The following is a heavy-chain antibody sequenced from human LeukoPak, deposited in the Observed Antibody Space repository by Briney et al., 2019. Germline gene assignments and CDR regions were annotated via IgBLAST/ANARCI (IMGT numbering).Heavy chain of an antibody. CDR1: GFTFSSYA. CDR3: AEGQVRYFAPGDY. V-gene: IGHV3-23*01. D-gene: IGHD3-9*01. J-gene: IGHJ4*02. Sequence: PGGSLRLPRAASGFTFSSYAMSWVRQAPGKGLEWVSSISGSCGSTYYVDSAKGRFTIYRDNSKNTLYLQMNSLRAEDTAVYYCAEGQVRYFAPGDYWGQGTLVTVSS. CDR2: ISGSCGST.